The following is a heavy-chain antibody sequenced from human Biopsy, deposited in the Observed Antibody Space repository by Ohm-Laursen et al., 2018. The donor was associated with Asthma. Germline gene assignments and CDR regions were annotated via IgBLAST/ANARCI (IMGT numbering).Heavy chain of an antibody. CDR2: ISASGVRT. CDR1: GFGFNNSS. J-gene: IGHJ5*02. V-gene: IGHV3-23*01. D-gene: IGHD3-22*01. Sequence: SLRLSCAATGFGFNNSSMTWVRQAPGKGLEWVSSISASGVRTFYADSVKGRFTVSRDSSRNTLYLQLSTLRVEDTAVYFCAKITTDRQKANNWFDPWGQGTLVTVSS. CDR3: AKITTDRQKANNWFDP.